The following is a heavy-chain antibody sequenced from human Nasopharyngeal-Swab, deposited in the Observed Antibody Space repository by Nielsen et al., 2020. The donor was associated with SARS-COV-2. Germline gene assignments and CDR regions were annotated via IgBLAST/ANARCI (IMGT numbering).Heavy chain of an antibody. CDR2: IGDKDHNYAT. CDR3: TTDFYFDY. V-gene: IGHV3-73*01. CDR1: GGSISPYY. J-gene: IGHJ4*02. Sequence: ETLSLTCTVSGGSISPYYWGWVRQASGKGLEWVGRIGDKDHNYATTYGASVQGRFTISRDDSKNTAFLQMDSLKTEDTALYYCTTDFYFDYWGQGTLVTVSS.